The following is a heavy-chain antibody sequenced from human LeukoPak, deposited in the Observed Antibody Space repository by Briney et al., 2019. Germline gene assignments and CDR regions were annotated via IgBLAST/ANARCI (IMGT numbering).Heavy chain of an antibody. CDR3: ASLPADYGDY. CDR2: IYYSGST. V-gene: IGHV4-39*01. Sequence: SETLSLTCTVSGGSISSSSYYWGWIRQPPGKGLEWIGSIYYSGSTYYNPSLKSRATISVDTSKNQFSLKLSSVTAADTAVYYCASLPADYGDYWGQGTLVTVSS. CDR1: GGSISSSSYY. J-gene: IGHJ4*02.